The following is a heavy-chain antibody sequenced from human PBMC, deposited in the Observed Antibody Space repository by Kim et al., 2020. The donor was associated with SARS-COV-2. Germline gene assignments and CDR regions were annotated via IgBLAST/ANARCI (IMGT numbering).Heavy chain of an antibody. CDR3: AKFGRVLDV. D-gene: IGHD3-10*01. Sequence: GGSLRLSCAASGFNLRNYAMAWVRQAPGTGLEWVSTVRNTDGSTYYADSVKGRFTISTDISDNTLHLQMNSLRAEDTAVYYCAKFGRVLDVWGRRTTVTV. CDR1: GFNLRNYA. CDR2: VRNTDGST. J-gene: IGHJ6*02. V-gene: IGHV3-23*01.